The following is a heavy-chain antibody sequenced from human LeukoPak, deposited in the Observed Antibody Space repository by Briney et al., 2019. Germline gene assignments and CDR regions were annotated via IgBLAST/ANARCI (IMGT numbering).Heavy chain of an antibody. CDR3: ARDLYCSGGSCLYFDY. V-gene: IGHV3-33*08. D-gene: IGHD2-15*01. Sequence: GGSLRLSCAASGFTFSTYCMSWVRQAPGKGLEWVAVMYYDGISKYYADSVKGRFTISRDNSMNTLYLQMNSLRAEDTAVYFCARDLYCSGGSCLYFDYWGQGTLVTVSS. CDR2: MYYDGISK. CDR1: GFTFSTYC. J-gene: IGHJ4*02.